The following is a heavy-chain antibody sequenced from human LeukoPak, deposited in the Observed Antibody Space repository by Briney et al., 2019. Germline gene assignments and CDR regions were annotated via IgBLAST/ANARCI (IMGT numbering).Heavy chain of an antibody. CDR1: GFTLSSYT. J-gene: IGHJ4*02. CDR3: AKQSTIAVAGIFDY. CDR2: ISGSGGST. V-gene: IGHV3-23*01. Sequence: PGGSLRLSCAASGFTLSSYTMSWVRQAPGKGLEWVSAISGSGGSTYYADSVKGRFTISRDNSKNTLYLQMNSLRAEDTAVYYCAKQSTIAVAGIFDYWGQGTLVTVSS. D-gene: IGHD6-19*01.